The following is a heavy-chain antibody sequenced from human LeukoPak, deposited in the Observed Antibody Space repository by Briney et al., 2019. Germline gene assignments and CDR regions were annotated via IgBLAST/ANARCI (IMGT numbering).Heavy chain of an antibody. D-gene: IGHD3-22*01. CDR2: IRSNSDGGTI. V-gene: IGHV3-15*07. CDR3: ATDFYDTT. Sequence: GWSLRLSCATSGFTFSNAWMNWVRQAPGKGLEWVGRIRSNSDGGTIDYAAPVKGRFALSRDDSKNTLYLQMNSLQTEDTAVYYCATDFYDTTWGQGTLVTVSS. J-gene: IGHJ5*02. CDR1: GFTFSNAW.